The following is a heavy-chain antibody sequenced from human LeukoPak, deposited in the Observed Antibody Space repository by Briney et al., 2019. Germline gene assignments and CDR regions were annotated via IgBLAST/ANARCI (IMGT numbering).Heavy chain of an antibody. J-gene: IGHJ4*02. CDR1: GGSISSSSYY. CDR3: ARPGFETAQDY. V-gene: IGHV4-39*07. CDR2: IYYSGST. Sequence: ASETLSLTCTVSGGSISSSSYYWGWIRQPPGKGLEWIGSIYYSGSTYYNPSLKSRVTISVDTSKNQFSLKLSSVTAADTAVYYCARPGFETAQDYWGQGTLVTVSS. D-gene: IGHD2-21*02.